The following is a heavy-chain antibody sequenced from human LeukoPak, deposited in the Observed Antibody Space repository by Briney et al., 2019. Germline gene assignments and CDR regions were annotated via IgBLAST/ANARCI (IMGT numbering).Heavy chain of an antibody. CDR3: ARDRIGSYYDSSGPRPFDY. Sequence: GGSLRLSCAASGFTFSDYYMSWIRQAPGKGLEWVSYISSSGSTIYYADSVKGRFTISRDNAKNSLYLQMNGLRAEDTAVYYCARDRIGSYYDSSGPRPFDYWSQGTLVTVSS. V-gene: IGHV3-11*04. D-gene: IGHD3-22*01. CDR2: ISSSGSTI. CDR1: GFTFSDYY. J-gene: IGHJ4*02.